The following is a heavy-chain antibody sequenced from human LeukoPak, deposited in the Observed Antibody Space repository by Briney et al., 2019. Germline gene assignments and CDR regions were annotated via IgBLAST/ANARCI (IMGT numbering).Heavy chain of an antibody. CDR2: INPNSGST. CDR3: ATARDRNSVYSSLDY. D-gene: IGHD5/OR15-5a*01. CDR1: GYTFTGYY. J-gene: IGHJ4*02. Sequence: ASVKVSCKASGYTFTGYYMHWVRQAPGQGLEWMGWINPNSGSTSYAQKFQGRVTMTRDTSISTAYMELSSLRSDDTAVYYCATARDRNSVYSSLDYWGQGTLVTVSS. V-gene: IGHV1-2*02.